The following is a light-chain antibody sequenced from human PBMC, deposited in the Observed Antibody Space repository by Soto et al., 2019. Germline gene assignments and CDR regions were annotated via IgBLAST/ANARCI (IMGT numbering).Light chain of an antibody. J-gene: IGKJ1*01. CDR1: QSIGSW. V-gene: IGKV1-5*03. Sequence: DIQMTQSPSTLSASVGDRVTITCRASQSIGSWLAWYQQKPGKAPKLLIYKASTLETGVPSRFSGSGSGTEFTLTISSLQPDDFATYYCQQYNSYSPTFGQGTKVEIE. CDR2: KAS. CDR3: QQYNSYSPT.